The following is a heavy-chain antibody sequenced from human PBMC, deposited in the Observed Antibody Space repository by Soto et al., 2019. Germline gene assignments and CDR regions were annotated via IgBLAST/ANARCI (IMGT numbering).Heavy chain of an antibody. V-gene: IGHV1-18*01. J-gene: IGHJ4*02. CDR3: ARGTRIAVPEEP. Sequence: QVQLVQSGAEVKKPGASVKVSCKGSGFTFSNYGFNWVRQAPGQGLEWVGWVSAYNGYTKSAQNFQDRRIMTIGTCTNTAYMELRVLRPDDTGLYYCARGTRIAVPEEPWGQGKLVTVAS. CDR2: VSAYNGYT. D-gene: IGHD6-19*01. CDR1: GFTFSNYG.